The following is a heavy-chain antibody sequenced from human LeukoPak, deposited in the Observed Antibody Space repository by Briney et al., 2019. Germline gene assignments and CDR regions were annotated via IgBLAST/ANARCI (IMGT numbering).Heavy chain of an antibody. CDR3: AKDSGGLYCSGGSCYYYDY. V-gene: IGHV3-9*01. J-gene: IGHJ4*02. CDR1: GFTFDDYA. CDR2: ISWNSGSI. Sequence: GGSLRLSCAASGFTFDDYAMHWVRQAPGKGLEWVSGISWNSGSIGYADSVKGRFTISRDNVKNSLYLQMNSLRAEDTALYYCAKDSGGLYCSGGSCYYYDYWGQGTLVTVSS. D-gene: IGHD2-15*01.